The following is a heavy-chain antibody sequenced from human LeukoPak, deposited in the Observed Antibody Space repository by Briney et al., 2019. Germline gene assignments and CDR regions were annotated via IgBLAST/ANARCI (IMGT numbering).Heavy chain of an antibody. CDR3: ALRGDIWYFATY. J-gene: IGHJ4*02. CDR2: ISGSGGST. CDR1: GFTFSSSA. D-gene: IGHD3-9*01. Sequence: GGSLRLSCAASGFTFSSSAMSWVRQAPGKGLEWVSSISGSGGSTYFADSVEGRFTISRDNSKNTLYLQMNSLRAEDTAVYYCALRGDIWYFATYWGQGTLVTVSS. V-gene: IGHV3-23*01.